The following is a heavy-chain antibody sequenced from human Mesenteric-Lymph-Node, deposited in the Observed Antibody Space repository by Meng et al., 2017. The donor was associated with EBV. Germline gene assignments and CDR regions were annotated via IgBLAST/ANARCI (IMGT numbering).Heavy chain of an antibody. J-gene: IGHJ4*02. CDR2: ISPHNGDT. CDR3: TRDGYNRDFDY. CDR1: GYTFTSYG. Sequence: VQLVQLGVEVKKPGASVKVSCKASGYTFTSYGISWVRQAPGQGLEWMGWISPHNGDTNYAQKLQGRVTMTTDTSTSTAYMELRSLRSDDTAVYYCTRDGYNRDFDYWGQGTLVTVSS. D-gene: IGHD5-24*01. V-gene: IGHV1-18*01.